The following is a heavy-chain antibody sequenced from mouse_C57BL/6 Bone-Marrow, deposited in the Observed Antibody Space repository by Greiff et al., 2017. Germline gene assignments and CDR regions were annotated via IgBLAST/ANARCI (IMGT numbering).Heavy chain of an antibody. D-gene: IGHD1-1*01. CDR3: ARQGYYGSRRDYAMDY. CDR1: GFTFSSYG. V-gene: IGHV5-6*01. Sequence: EVQGVESGGDLVKPGGSLKLSCAASGFTFSSYGMSWVRQTPDKRLEWVATISSGGSYIYYPDSVKGRFTISRDNAKNTLYLQMSSLKSEDTAMYYCARQGYYGSRRDYAMDYWGQGTSVTVSS. J-gene: IGHJ4*01. CDR2: ISSGGSYI.